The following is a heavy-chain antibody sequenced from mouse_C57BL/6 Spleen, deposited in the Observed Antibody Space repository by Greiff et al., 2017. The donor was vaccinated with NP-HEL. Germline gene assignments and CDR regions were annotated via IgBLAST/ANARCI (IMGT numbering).Heavy chain of an antibody. CDR2: IYPRSGNT. Sequence: QVQLQQSGAELARPGASVKLSCKASGYTFTSYGISWVKQRTGQGLEWIGEIYPRSGNTYYIEKFKGKATLTADKSSSTAYMELRSLTSEDSAVYFCARLNYSNYAAYWGQGTLVTVSA. J-gene: IGHJ3*01. CDR1: GYTFTSYG. V-gene: IGHV1-81*01. D-gene: IGHD2-5*01. CDR3: ARLNYSNYAAY.